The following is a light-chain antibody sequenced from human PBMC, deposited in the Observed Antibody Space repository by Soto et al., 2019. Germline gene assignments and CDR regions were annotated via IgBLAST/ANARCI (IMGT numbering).Light chain of an antibody. CDR3: QVRDVWPS. V-gene: IGKV3-11*01. J-gene: IGKJ1*01. CDR1: QSVSTS. CDR2: DAS. Sequence: IVLTQSPATLSLSPGERAAGSCRASQSVSTSLAWYQHKPGQAPRLIIYDASKRAPGIPARFSGSGSGTDFTLTISSPEPEDFAVYYCQVRDVWPSFGQGTKVEIK.